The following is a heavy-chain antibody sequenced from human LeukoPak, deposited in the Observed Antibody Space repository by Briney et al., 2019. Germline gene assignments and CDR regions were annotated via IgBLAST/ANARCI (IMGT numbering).Heavy chain of an antibody. V-gene: IGHV3-23*01. Sequence: GGSLRLSCAASGFTFSSYAMSWVRQAPGKGLEWVSAISGSGGSTYYADSVKGRFTISRDNSKNTLYLQMNSLRAEDTAVYYWASYDYVWGSYRTPFDYWGQGTLVTVSS. J-gene: IGHJ4*02. CDR1: GFTFSSYA. CDR3: ASYDYVWGSYRTPFDY. CDR2: ISGSGGST. D-gene: IGHD3-16*02.